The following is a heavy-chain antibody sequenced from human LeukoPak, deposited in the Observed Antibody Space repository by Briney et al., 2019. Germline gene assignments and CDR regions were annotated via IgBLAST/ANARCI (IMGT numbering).Heavy chain of an antibody. CDR1: GFTFSSYA. CDR3: AKAPLVRGAYFDY. J-gene: IGHJ4*02. D-gene: IGHD3-10*01. CDR2: ISGSGGST. V-gene: IGHV3-23*01. Sequence: GGSLRLSCAASGFTFSSYAMSWVRQAPGKGLEWVSAISGSGGSTYCADSVKGRFTISRDNSKNTLYLQMNSLRAEDTAVYYCAKAPLVRGAYFDYWGQGTLVTVSS.